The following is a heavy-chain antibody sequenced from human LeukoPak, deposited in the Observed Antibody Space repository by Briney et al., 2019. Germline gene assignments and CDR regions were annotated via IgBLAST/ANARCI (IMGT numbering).Heavy chain of an antibody. Sequence: PSETLSLTCAVYGGSFSGYYWSWIRQPPGKGLEWIGEINHSGSTNYNPSLRGRVTVSVDPSRTHFSLRLTSMTAADTAVYFCARGPVVVVAATHYFDSWGQGTLVTVSS. CDR2: INHSGST. CDR3: ARGPVVVVAATHYFDS. V-gene: IGHV4-34*01. CDR1: GGSFSGYY. D-gene: IGHD2-15*01. J-gene: IGHJ4*02.